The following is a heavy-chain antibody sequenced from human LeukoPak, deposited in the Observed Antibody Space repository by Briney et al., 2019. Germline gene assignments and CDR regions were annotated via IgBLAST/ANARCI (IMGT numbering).Heavy chain of an antibody. D-gene: IGHD4-11*01. Sequence: GTSLRLSCEAAGCTFSHFGMGSVRQAPGKWIEWVAVIWSDATNEYYADSVKGRFIISRDNFKNTVSLQMNSLRADGTAVYYCAKDAQRGFDYSNSLEHWGQGSLVTVSS. J-gene: IGHJ4*02. V-gene: IGHV3-33*06. CDR1: GCTFSHFG. CDR2: IWSDATNE. CDR3: AKDAQRGFDYSNSLEH.